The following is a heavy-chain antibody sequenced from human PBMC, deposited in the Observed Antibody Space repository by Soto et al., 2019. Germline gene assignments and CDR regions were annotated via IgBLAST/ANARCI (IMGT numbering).Heavy chain of an antibody. Sequence: QVQLVESGGGVVQPGRSLRVSCAASGFTFRSHGMHWVRQAPGKGLEWVAVIWYDGSNKYFADSVKGRFTISRDNSKNTLYLQMNSLRAEDTAVYYCARATGGLGNDAFDIWGQGTMVPVSS. V-gene: IGHV3-33*01. CDR3: ARATGGLGNDAFDI. J-gene: IGHJ3*02. D-gene: IGHD3-16*01. CDR1: GFTFRSHG. CDR2: IWYDGSNK.